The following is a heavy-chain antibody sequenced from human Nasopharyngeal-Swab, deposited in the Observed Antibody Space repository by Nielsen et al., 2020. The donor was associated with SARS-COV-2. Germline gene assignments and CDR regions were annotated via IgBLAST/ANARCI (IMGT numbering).Heavy chain of an antibody. V-gene: IGHV3-30*04. D-gene: IGHD5-18*01. Sequence: GESLKISCAASGFTFSNYAIHWVRRAPGKGLEWVGVISYDGSNKDYADSVKGRFTVSRDNSKDTLYLQMNSLRTEDTAVYYCARTQAGYSYVVYYYGMDVWGQGTTVTVSS. CDR2: ISYDGSNK. CDR3: ARTQAGYSYVVYYYGMDV. CDR1: GFTFSNYA. J-gene: IGHJ6*02.